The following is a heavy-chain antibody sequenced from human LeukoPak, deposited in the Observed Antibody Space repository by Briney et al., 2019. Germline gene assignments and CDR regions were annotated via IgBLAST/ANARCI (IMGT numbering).Heavy chain of an antibody. CDR1: GGSISSGGYS. CDR2: IYHSGST. J-gene: IGHJ4*02. CDR3: ARAQYSYFDY. V-gene: IGHV4-30-2*01. D-gene: IGHD6-6*01. Sequence: PSETLSLTCAVSGGSISSGGYSWSWIRQPPGKGLEWIGYIYHSGSTYYNPSLKSRVTISVDRSKNQFSLKLSSVTAADTAVYYCARAQYSYFDYWGQGTLVTVSS.